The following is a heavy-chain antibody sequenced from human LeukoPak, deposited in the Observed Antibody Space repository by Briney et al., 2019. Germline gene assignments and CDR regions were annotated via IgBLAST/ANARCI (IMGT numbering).Heavy chain of an antibody. J-gene: IGHJ4*02. V-gene: IGHV1-69*05. CDR2: IIPIFGTA. D-gene: IGHD3-3*01. Sequence: GASVKVSCKASGGTFSSYAISWVRQAPGQGLEWMGGIIPIFGTANYAQKFQGRVTMTRDTSTSTVYMELSSLRSEDTAVYYCARDSMVYDFWSGYYTWYFAYWGQGTLVTVSS. CDR3: ARDSMVYDFWSGYYTWYFAY. CDR1: GGTFSSYA.